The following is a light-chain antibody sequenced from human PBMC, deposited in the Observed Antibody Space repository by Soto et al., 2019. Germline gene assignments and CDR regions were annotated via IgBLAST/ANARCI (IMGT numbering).Light chain of an antibody. J-gene: IGKJ1*01. Sequence: EIVMTQSPATLSVSPGERATLSCRASQSVSSNLAWYQQKPGQVPRLLIYGASTRSTGIPARFSGSGSGTEFTLTISSRQSADSAVHYCQQYNNWPPWTFGQGTKVEIK. CDR3: QQYNNWPPWT. V-gene: IGKV3-15*01. CDR2: GAS. CDR1: QSVSSN.